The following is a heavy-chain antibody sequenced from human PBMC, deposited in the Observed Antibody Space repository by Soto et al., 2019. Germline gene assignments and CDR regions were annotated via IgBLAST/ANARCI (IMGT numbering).Heavy chain of an antibody. CDR1: GLTVSGKKY. V-gene: IGHV3-53*01. CDR2: LYDVDGS. J-gene: IGHJ3*01. Sequence: DVQLVESGGGLMQPGESLRLSCAASGLTVSGKKYVAWVRQAPGKGLEWVSALYDVDGSFYSDSVKGRFTTSSDSSKTTVYLQMNDLSPADTAVYYCATGHEREHAYDVWGQGTTVTVSS. CDR3: ATGHEREHAYDV. D-gene: IGHD1-1*01.